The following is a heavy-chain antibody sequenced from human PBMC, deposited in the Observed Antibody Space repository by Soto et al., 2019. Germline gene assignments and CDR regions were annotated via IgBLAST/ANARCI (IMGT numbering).Heavy chain of an antibody. Sequence: GGSLRLSCAASGFTVSSNYMSWVRQAPGKGLEWVSVIYSGGSTYYADSVKGRFTISRDNSKNTLYLQMNSLRAEDTAVYYCAREGIAARPINYYYGMDVWGQGTTVTVSS. CDR2: IYSGGST. CDR1: GFTVSSNY. J-gene: IGHJ6*02. CDR3: AREGIAARPINYYYGMDV. V-gene: IGHV3-53*01. D-gene: IGHD6-6*01.